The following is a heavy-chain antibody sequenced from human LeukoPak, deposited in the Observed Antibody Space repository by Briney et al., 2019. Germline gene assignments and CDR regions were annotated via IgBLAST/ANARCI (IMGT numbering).Heavy chain of an antibody. Sequence: GGSLRLSCSASGFSCSSYWMSWVRQAPGKGLEWVSAIGGSGGSTYYADSVKGRFTISRDNSKNTLYLQMNSLRAEDTAVYYCAKDRSTYYDFWSGLNDYWGQGTLVTVSS. CDR3: AKDRSTYYDFWSGLNDY. J-gene: IGHJ4*02. V-gene: IGHV3-23*01. CDR2: IGGSGGST. CDR1: GFSCSSYW. D-gene: IGHD3-3*01.